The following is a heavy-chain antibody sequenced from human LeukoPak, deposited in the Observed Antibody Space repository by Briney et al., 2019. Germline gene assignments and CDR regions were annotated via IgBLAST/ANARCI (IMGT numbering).Heavy chain of an antibody. Sequence: GGSLRLSCGASGFTFSNYGMLWVRQAPGKGLDWVAFIRYDGNNKLYADSVKGRFTISRDNSKNTLYLQMNSLRAEDTAVYYCANLKAVAGKGPRRHFDYWGQGTLVTVSS. CDR3: ANLKAVAGKGPRRHFDY. CDR1: GFTFSNYG. CDR2: IRYDGNNK. V-gene: IGHV3-30*02. J-gene: IGHJ4*02. D-gene: IGHD6-19*01.